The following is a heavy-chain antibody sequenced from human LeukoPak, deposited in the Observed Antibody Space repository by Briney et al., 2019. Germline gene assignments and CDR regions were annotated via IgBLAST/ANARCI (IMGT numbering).Heavy chain of an antibody. Sequence: GGSLRLSCAASGFTFSSYAMHWVRQAPGKGLEWVAVISYDGSNKYYADSVKGRFTISRDNSKNTLYLQMNSLRAEDTAVYYCAKDMAAAAWGQGTLVTVSS. CDR1: GFTFSSYA. V-gene: IGHV3-30-3*01. CDR2: ISYDGSNK. J-gene: IGHJ4*02. CDR3: AKDMAAAA. D-gene: IGHD6-13*01.